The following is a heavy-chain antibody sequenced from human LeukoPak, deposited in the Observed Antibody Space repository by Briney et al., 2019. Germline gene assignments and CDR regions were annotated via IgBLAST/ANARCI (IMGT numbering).Heavy chain of an antibody. J-gene: IGHJ4*02. V-gene: IGHV4-34*01. CDR3: AKGEMARR. Sequence: KTSETLSLTCGVSGGSFRGFYWSWIRQTPGKGLEWIGDIIHTGRTNYNPSLRSRVTISLDTSKNQFSLKLTSVTAADTAVYYCAKGEMARRWGKGTQVIVSS. CDR2: IIHTGRT. CDR1: GGSFRGFY. D-gene: IGHD5-24*01.